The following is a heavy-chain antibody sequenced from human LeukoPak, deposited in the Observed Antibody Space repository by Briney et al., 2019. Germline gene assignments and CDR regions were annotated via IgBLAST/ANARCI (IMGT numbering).Heavy chain of an antibody. J-gene: IGHJ4*02. V-gene: IGHV3-43*02. CDR1: GFTFTNYW. CDR2: ISGDGGST. D-gene: IGHD3-22*01. Sequence: GGSLRLSCVASGFTFTNYWMHWVRQAPGKGLEWVSLISGDGGSTYYADSVKGRFTISRDNSKNSLYLQMNSLRTEDTALYYCAKDPSHYYDSSGYYLDYWGQGTLVTVSS. CDR3: AKDPSHYYDSSGYYLDY.